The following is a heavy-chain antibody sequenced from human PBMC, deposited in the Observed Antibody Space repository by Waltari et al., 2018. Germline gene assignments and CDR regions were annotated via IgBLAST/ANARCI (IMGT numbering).Heavy chain of an antibody. V-gene: IGHV3-9*01. D-gene: IGHD3-22*01. Sequence: EVQLVESGGGLLQPGRSLRLSCAAPVLPFDDYDMYLFRQPPGKGMGWVSTISWNRCVTRYGDSGKGRFTMSRNNDKNSRYRKMGSLRPEDTAVYYCAKNYYDSNGPFDVAFEIRGQGTMVTVSS. CDR2: ISWNRCVT. J-gene: IGHJ3*02. CDR1: VLPFDDYD. CDR3: AKNYYDSNGPFDVAFEI.